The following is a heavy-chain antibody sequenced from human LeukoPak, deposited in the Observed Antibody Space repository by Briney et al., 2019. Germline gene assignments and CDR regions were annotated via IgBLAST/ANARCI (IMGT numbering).Heavy chain of an antibody. D-gene: IGHD3/OR15-3a*01. V-gene: IGHV3-48*03. CDR1: GFTFSSYE. Sequence: PGGSLRLSCAASGFTFSSYEMNWVRQAPGKGLEWLSCISSSGSTISYADSVKGRFTISRDNAKNSLYLQMNSLRAEDTAIYYCARVLGLWYFDLWGRGTLVTVSS. J-gene: IGHJ2*01. CDR2: ISSSGSTI. CDR3: ARVLGLWYFDL.